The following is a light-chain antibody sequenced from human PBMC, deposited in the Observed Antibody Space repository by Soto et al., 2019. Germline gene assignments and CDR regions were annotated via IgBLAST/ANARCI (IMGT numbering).Light chain of an antibody. CDR3: SSYTSSNTPI. V-gene: IGLV2-14*03. CDR1: SSDVGGYNY. J-gene: IGLJ2*01. CDR2: DVS. Sequence: QSALTQPASVSGSPGQSITSSCTGTSSDVGGYNYVSWYQQHPGKVPRLMIYDVSNRPSGVSNRFSGSKSGNTASLTISGLQAEDEADYYCSSYTSSNTPIFGGGTKLTVL.